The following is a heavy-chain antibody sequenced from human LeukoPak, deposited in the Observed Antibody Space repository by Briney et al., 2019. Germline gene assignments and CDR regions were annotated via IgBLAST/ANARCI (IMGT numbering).Heavy chain of an antibody. J-gene: IGHJ6*02. CDR3: ARDNYGSGSTHYYYYYGMDV. CDR1: AFTFSSYS. V-gene: IGHV3-21*01. CDR2: ISSSSSYI. Sequence: GGSLRLSCAASAFTFSSYSMNWVRQAPGKGLEWVSSISSSSSYIYYADSVKGRFTISRDNAKNSLYLQMNSLRAEDTAVYYCARDNYGSGSTHYYYYYGMDVWGQGTTVTVSS. D-gene: IGHD3-10*01.